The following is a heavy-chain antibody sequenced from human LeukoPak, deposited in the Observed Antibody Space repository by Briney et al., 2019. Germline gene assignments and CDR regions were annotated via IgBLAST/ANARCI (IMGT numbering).Heavy chain of an antibody. CDR3: ASEYCSSTSCYFDY. CDR1: GGSISSYY. CDR2: GFYTGST. Sequence: PSETLSLTCTVPGGSISSYYWSWLRQPPGKGLEWIGYGFYTGSTNYNPSLKSRVTISVDTSNNQFSLKLSSVTAADTAVHYCASEYCSSTSCYFDYWGQGNLVTVSS. V-gene: IGHV4-59*01. J-gene: IGHJ4*02. D-gene: IGHD2-2*01.